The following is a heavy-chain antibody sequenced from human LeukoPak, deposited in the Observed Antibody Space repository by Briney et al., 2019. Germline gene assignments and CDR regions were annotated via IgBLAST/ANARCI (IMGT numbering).Heavy chain of an antibody. V-gene: IGHV3-23*01. CDR3: ASHLIVVVPAAMGIYY. CDR1: GFTFSSYA. J-gene: IGHJ4*02. D-gene: IGHD2-2*01. CDR2: ISGSGGST. Sequence: GGSLRLSCAASGFTFSSYAMSWVRQAPGKGLEWVSAISGSGGSTYYADSVKGRFTISRDNSKNTLYLQMNSQRAEDTAVYYCASHLIVVVPAAMGIYYWGQGTLVTVSS.